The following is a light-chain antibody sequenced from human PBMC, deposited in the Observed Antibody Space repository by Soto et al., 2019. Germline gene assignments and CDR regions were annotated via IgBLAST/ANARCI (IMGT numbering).Light chain of an antibody. V-gene: IGKV1-12*01. CDR3: QQTDHFPHT. Sequence: DVQMTQSPSSVSASMGDTVTITCRASQGISNWLAWYQQKPGKAPNLLVYDSSNLQSGVPSRFSGSGSGTDFSLTSSLQPEDFATYYCQQTDHFPHTFGQGTRLEI. CDR1: QGISNW. J-gene: IGKJ5*01. CDR2: DSS.